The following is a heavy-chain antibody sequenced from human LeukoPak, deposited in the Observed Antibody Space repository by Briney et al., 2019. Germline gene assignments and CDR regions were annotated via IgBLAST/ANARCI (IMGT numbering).Heavy chain of an antibody. J-gene: IGHJ4*02. V-gene: IGHV3-11*01. Sequence: GGSLRLSCAASGFTFSDYYMSWIRQAPGKGLEWVSYISSSGSTIYYADSVKGRFTISRDNAKNSLYLQMNSLKTEDTAVYYCTRDNPSSSIAARLDFDYWGQGTLVTVSS. D-gene: IGHD6-6*01. CDR1: GFTFSDYY. CDR2: ISSSGSTI. CDR3: TRDNPSSSIAARLDFDY.